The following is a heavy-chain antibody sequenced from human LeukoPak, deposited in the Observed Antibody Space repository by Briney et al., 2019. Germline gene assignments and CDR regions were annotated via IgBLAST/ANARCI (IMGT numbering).Heavy chain of an antibody. J-gene: IGHJ4*02. V-gene: IGHV4-38-2*02. Sequence: SETLSLTCTVSGYSISSGYYWGWIRQPPGKGLEWIGSIYHSGSTYYNPSLKSRVTISVDTSKNHFSLKLSSVTAADTAVYYCARGSSGDRYFDYWGQGTLVTVSS. D-gene: IGHD6-19*01. CDR3: ARGSSGDRYFDY. CDR2: IYHSGST. CDR1: GYSISSGYY.